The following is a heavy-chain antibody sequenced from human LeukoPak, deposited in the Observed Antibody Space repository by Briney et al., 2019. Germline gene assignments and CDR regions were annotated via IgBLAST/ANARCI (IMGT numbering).Heavy chain of an antibody. CDR2: IIGSGAST. V-gene: IGHV3-23*01. D-gene: IGHD1-26*01. J-gene: IGHJ4*02. Sequence: GGSLRLSCLTSGFTLSTNAMSWVRQAPGKGLEWISGIIGSGASTYYADSVKGRFTISRDDSRNTLYLQMNSLRGDDTAVYYCAKDVGKWESLHFFDYWGQGTLVTVSS. CDR3: AKDVGKWESLHFFDY. CDR1: GFTLSTNA.